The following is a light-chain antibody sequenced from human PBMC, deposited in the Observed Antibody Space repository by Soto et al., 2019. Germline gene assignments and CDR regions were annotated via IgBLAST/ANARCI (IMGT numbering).Light chain of an antibody. CDR1: ETVSSD. J-gene: IGKJ1*01. V-gene: IGKV3-11*01. CDR3: QQRSNWPWT. CDR2: AAS. Sequence: DIVLTQSPATLSLSPGDRAALSCRASETVSSDFLAWYQQKPGQAPRLLIYAASSRATGIPARFSGSGSGTDFTLTISGLEPEDFAVYYCQQRSNWPWTFGQGTKVDI.